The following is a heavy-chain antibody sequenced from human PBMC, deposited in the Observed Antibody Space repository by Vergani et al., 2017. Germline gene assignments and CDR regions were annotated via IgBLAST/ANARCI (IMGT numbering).Heavy chain of an antibody. V-gene: IGHV1-24*01. D-gene: IGHD5-12*01. CDR3: ATAGGATPYY. J-gene: IGHJ4*02. CDR2: FDAEDGET. Sequence: QVQLVQSGAEVKKPGASVNVSCTVSGYTLSELSMHWVRQAPGKGLEWMGGFDAEDGETIYAQKCQGRVTMTEDTSTDTAYMELSSLRSEDTAVYYCATAGGATPYYWGQGTLVTVSS. CDR1: GYTLSELS.